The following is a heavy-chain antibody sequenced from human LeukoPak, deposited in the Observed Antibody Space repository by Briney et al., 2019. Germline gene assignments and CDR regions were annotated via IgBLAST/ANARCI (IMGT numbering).Heavy chain of an antibody. CDR2: INPSGGST. J-gene: IGHJ6*02. D-gene: IGHD7-27*01. CDR1: GYTFTSYY. CDR3: ARDLLTGGYYYYYGMDV. V-gene: IGHV1-46*01. Sequence: GASVKVSCKASGYTFTSYYMHWVRQAPGQGLEWMGIINPSGGSTSYAQKFQGRVTMTRDTSTSTVYMELSSLRSEDTAVYYCARDLLTGGYYYYYGMDVWGQGTTVTVSS.